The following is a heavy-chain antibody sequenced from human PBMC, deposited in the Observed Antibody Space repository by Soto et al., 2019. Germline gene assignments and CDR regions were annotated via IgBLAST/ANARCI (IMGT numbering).Heavy chain of an antibody. J-gene: IGHJ6*02. D-gene: IGHD6-25*01. CDR2: ISGSGGST. CDR3: AKDWYGSGSYYYYYGMDV. V-gene: IGHV3-23*01. CDR1: GFTFSSYA. Sequence: LRLSCAASGFTFSSYAMSWVRQAPGKGLEWVSAISGSGGSTYYADSVKGRFTISRDNSKNTLYLQMNSRRAEDTAVYYCAKDWYGSGSYYYYYGMDVWGQGTTVTVSS.